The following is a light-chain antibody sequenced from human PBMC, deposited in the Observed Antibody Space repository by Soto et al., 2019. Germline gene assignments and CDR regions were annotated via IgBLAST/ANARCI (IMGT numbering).Light chain of an antibody. CDR2: GAS. CDR3: QQHNNWPLHT. CDR1: QSVSSN. J-gene: IGKJ2*01. V-gene: IGKV3-15*01. Sequence: EIVMTQSPATLSVSPGERATLSCRASQSVSSNLAWYQQKPGQAPRLLIYGASTRATGIPARFSGSGSGTESTLTISSLQSEDFAVYYCQQHNNWPLHTFGQGTKLEI.